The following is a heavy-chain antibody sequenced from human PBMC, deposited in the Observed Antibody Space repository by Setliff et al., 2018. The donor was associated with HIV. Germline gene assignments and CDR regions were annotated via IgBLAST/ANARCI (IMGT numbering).Heavy chain of an antibody. CDR3: ARDHNSGTLHAFDL. V-gene: IGHV4-61*03. D-gene: IGHD1-26*01. J-gene: IGHJ3*01. Sequence: SETLSLTCIVSGVSTISSSSSYYWGWIRQPPGKGLEWIGHISYNEYTNYNPSLKSRVTISLGTSKKHFSLDLYSVTAADTAVYYCARDHNSGTLHAFDLWGQGTKVTVSS. CDR1: GVSTISSSSSYY. CDR2: ISYNEYT.